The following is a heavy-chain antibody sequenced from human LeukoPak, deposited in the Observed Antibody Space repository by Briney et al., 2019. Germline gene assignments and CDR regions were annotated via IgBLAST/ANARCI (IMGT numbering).Heavy chain of an antibody. V-gene: IGHV3-11*01. CDR2: ISSSGSTI. D-gene: IGHD3-10*01. CDR3: AREAVTPYYGMDV. CDR1: GFTFSDYY. J-gene: IGHJ6*02. Sequence: GGSLRLSCAASGFTFSDYYMSWIRQAPGKGLEWVSYISSSGSTIYYADSVKGRFTISRDNAKNSLYLQMNSLRAGDTAVYYCAREAVTPYYGMDVWGQGTTVTVSS.